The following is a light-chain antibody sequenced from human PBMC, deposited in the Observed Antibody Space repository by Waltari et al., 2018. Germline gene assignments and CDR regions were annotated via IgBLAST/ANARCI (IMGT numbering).Light chain of an antibody. Sequence: IMLTQSPDTLSLSPGERATLSCRASQSIGTFLVWYQQKPGQAPRLLIYAASTRATGIPDRFSGSVSGTDFSLIISRLEPEDFAVYYGQHYVRLPVTCGQGTKVEIK. V-gene: IGKV3-20*01. J-gene: IGKJ1*01. CDR2: AAS. CDR1: QSIGTF. CDR3: QHYVRLPVT.